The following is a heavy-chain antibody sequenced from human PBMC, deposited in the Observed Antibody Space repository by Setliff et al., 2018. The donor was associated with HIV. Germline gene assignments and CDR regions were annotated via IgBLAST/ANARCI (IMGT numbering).Heavy chain of an antibody. Sequence: SVKVSCKASGGTFSSYAISWVRQAPGQGLEWMGGIIPFFGTTNYAQNFQGRVTITADESTSTAYMDLSSLKSEDTAVYYCARDGGYSDHQWFGDAFDIWGQGTMVTVSS. J-gene: IGHJ3*02. D-gene: IGHD3-10*01. CDR3: ARDGGYSDHQWFGDAFDI. CDR1: GGTFSSYA. V-gene: IGHV1-69*13. CDR2: IIPFFGTT.